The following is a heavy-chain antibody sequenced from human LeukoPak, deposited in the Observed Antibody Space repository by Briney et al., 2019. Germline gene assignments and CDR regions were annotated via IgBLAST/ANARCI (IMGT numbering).Heavy chain of an antibody. J-gene: IGHJ4*02. V-gene: IGHV4-30-2*01. CDR3: ARVRYCSSTSCYAERGYFDY. CDR1: GGSRSSGGYS. CDR2: TYHSGST. D-gene: IGHD2-2*01. Sequence: SQTLSLNCAVSGGSRSSGGYSLSWIRQPPGTGLEWIGYTYHSGSTYYNPSLKSRVTISVDRSKNQFSLKLSSVTAADTAVYYCARVRYCSSTSCYAERGYFDYWGQGTLVTVSS.